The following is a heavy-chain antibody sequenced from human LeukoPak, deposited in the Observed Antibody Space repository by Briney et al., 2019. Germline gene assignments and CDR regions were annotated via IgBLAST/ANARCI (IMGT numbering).Heavy chain of an antibody. V-gene: IGHV1-2*06. CDR1: GYTFTSYG. Sequence: VASVKVSCKASGYTFTSYGISWVRQAPGQGLEWMGRINPNSGGTNYAQKFQGRVTVTRDTSISTAYMELSRLRSDDTAVYYCARFRLRSFYYFDYWGQGTLVTVSS. J-gene: IGHJ4*02. CDR2: INPNSGGT. CDR3: ARFRLRSFYYFDY.